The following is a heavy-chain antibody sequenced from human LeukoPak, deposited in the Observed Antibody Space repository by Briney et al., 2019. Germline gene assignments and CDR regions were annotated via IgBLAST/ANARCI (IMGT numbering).Heavy chain of an antibody. CDR1: GGSFSGYY. Sequence: ETLSLTCAVYGGSFSGYYWSWIRQPPGKGLEWIGEINHSGSTNYNPSLKSRVTISVDTSKNQFSLKLSSVTAADTAVYYCARAYDYVWGSYRPIFDYWGQGTLVTVSS. CDR3: ARAYDYVWGSYRPIFDY. CDR2: INHSGST. D-gene: IGHD3-16*02. V-gene: IGHV4-34*01. J-gene: IGHJ4*02.